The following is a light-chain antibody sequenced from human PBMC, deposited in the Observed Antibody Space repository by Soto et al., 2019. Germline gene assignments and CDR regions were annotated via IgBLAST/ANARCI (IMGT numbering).Light chain of an antibody. CDR2: EGS. CDR1: SSDIGSYNL. Sequence: QFALTQPASGSGSPGQSITISCTGTSSDIGSYNLVSWYQQHPGIAPKFMIYEGSERPSGVSNRFSGSKSGNTASLTISGLQAEDEADYYCCSYAGDSHWMFGGGTKLTVL. CDR3: CSYAGDSHWM. J-gene: IGLJ3*02. V-gene: IGLV2-23*01.